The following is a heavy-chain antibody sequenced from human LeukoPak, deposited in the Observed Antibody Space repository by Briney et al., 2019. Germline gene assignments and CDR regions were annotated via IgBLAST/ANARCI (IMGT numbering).Heavy chain of an antibody. D-gene: IGHD1-7*01. CDR2: ISGSGGST. Sequence: PGGSLRLSCAASGFTFSSYAMSWVRQAPGKGLEWVSAISGSGGSTYYADSVKGRFTISRDNSKNTLYLQMNSLRAEDTAVYYCRANNWNYVNWFDPWGQGTLVTVSS. CDR3: RANNWNYVNWFDP. V-gene: IGHV3-23*01. CDR1: GFTFSSYA. J-gene: IGHJ5*02.